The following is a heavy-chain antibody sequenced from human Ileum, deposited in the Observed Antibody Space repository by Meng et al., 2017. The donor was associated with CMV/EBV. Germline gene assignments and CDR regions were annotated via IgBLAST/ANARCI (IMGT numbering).Heavy chain of an antibody. J-gene: IGHJ4*02. CDR1: GFTFSSYW. CDR3: ARELWGYYYGSGRKMDY. V-gene: IGHV3-7*01. Sequence: GESLKISCAASGFTFSSYWMSWVRQAPGKGLEWVANIKQDGSEKYYVDSVKGRFTISRDNAKNSLYLQMNSLRAEETAVYYCARELWGYYYGSGRKMDYWGQGTLVTVSS. CDR2: IKQDGSEK. D-gene: IGHD3-10*01.